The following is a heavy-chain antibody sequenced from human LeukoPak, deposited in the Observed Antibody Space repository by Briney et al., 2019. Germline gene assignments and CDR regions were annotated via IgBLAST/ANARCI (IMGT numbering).Heavy chain of an antibody. J-gene: IGHJ4*02. CDR2: ISSSSSYI. V-gene: IGHV3-21*01. CDR3: AGGVHIVRGVLFDY. D-gene: IGHD3-10*01. CDR1: GFTFSSYS. Sequence: GGSLRLSCAASGFTFSSYSMNWVRQAPGKGLEWVSSISSSSSYIYYADSVKGRFTISRDNAKNSLYLQMNSLRAEDTAVYYCAGGVHIVRGVLFDYWGQGTLVTVSS.